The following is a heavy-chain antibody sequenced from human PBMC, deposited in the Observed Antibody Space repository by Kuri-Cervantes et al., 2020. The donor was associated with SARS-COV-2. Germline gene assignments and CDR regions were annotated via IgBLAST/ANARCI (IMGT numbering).Heavy chain of an antibody. CDR1: GFTFSSYS. CDR2: ISSSSTI. CDR3: ARGFPTVTTWLGYYYYGMDV. D-gene: IGHD4-17*01. J-gene: IGHJ6*02. V-gene: IGHV3-48*01. Sequence: GGSLRLSCAASGFTFSSYSMNWVRQAPGKGLEWVSYISSSSTIYYADSVKGRFTISRDNAKNSLYLQMNSLRAEDTAVYYCARGFPTVTTWLGYYYYGMDVWGQGTTVTVSS.